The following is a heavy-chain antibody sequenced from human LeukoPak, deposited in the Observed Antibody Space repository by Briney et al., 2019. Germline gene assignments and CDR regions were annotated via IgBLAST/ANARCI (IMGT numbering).Heavy chain of an antibody. CDR1: GGSISRYY. CDR2: IYTSGST. CDR3: ARHKVRGSYYGWFDP. Sequence: SETLSLTCTVSGGSISRYYWSWIRQPPGKGLEWIGYIYTSGSTNYNPSLKSRVTISVDTSKNQFSLKLSSVTAADTAVYYCARHKVRGSYYGWFDPWGQGTLVTVSS. D-gene: IGHD1-26*01. J-gene: IGHJ5*02. V-gene: IGHV4-4*09.